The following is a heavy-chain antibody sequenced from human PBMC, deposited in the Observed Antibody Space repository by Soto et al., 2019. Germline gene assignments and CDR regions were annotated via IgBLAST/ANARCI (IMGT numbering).Heavy chain of an antibody. D-gene: IGHD2-21*02. V-gene: IGHV1-69*01. CDR2: IIPIFGTA. CDR3: ATLSFGDCYSRVCVFDI. CDR1: GGTFSSYA. Sequence: QVQLVQSGAEVKKPGSSVKVSCKASGGTFSSYAISWVRQAPGQGLEWMGGIIPIFGTANYAQKFQGRVTITADESTSTAYMELSSLRSEDTAVYYCATLSFGDCYSRVCVFDIWGQGTMVTVSS. J-gene: IGHJ3*02.